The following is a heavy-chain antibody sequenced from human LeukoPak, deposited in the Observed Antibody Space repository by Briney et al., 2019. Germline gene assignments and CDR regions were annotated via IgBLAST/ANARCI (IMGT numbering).Heavy chain of an antibody. D-gene: IGHD2-21*02. CDR1: GYSISRGYY. Sequence: SETLSLTCTVSGYSISRGYYWGWIRQPPGKGLEWIGSIYHSGRTYYNPSLKSRATISVDTSRNQFSLKLSSVTAADTAVYYCAREARGDIVVVTAIQVNWFDPWGQGTLVTVSS. V-gene: IGHV4-38-2*02. CDR3: AREARGDIVVVTAIQVNWFDP. CDR2: IYHSGRT. J-gene: IGHJ5*02.